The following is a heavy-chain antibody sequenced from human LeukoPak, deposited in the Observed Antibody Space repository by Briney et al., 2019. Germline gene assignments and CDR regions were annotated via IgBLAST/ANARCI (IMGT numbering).Heavy chain of an antibody. CDR2: IYHIGNT. V-gene: IGHV4-34*01. Sequence: PSETLSLTCAVYGGSFSGYYWSWIRQPPGKGLEWIGEIYHIGNTNYNPSLKSRVTISVDKSNNQFSLKLNSVTAADTAVYYCASHGAFYLAYWGQGTLVTVSS. CDR1: GGSFSGYY. D-gene: IGHD2/OR15-2a*01. J-gene: IGHJ4*02. CDR3: ASHGAFYLAY.